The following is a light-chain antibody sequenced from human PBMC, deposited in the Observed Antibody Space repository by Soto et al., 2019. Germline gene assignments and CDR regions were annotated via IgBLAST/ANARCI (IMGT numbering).Light chain of an antibody. V-gene: IGKV1-39*01. CDR3: QQSYTIPRT. Sequence: DIQMTQSPSSLSASVGDRVTITCRASQSISSYLNWYQQERGKAPKLLIYAASSLQSGVPSRFSGSGSGTDFTLTISSLQPEDFATYFCQQSYTIPRTFGPGTKVEIK. CDR2: AAS. J-gene: IGKJ1*01. CDR1: QSISSY.